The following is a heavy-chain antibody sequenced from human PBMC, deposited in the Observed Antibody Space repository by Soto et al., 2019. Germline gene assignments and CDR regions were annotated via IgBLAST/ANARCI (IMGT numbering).Heavy chain of an antibody. D-gene: IGHD3-9*01. V-gene: IGHV3-33*01. CDR2: IWYDGSNK. CDR3: ARDRGFLPDGREISYGMDV. Sequence: GGSLRLSCAASGFTFSSYGMHWVRQAPGKGLEWVAVIWYDGSNKYYADSVKGRFTISRDNSKNTLYLQMNSLRAEDTAVYYCARDRGFLPDGREISYGMDVWGQGTTVTSP. J-gene: IGHJ6*02. CDR1: GFTFSSYG.